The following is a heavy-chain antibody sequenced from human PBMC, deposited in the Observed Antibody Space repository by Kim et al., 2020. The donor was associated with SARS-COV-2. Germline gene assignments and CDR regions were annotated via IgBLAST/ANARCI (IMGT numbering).Heavy chain of an antibody. J-gene: IGHJ4*02. Sequence: ASVKVSCKVSGYTLTELSMHWVRQAPGKGLEWMGGFDPEDGETIYAQKFQGRVTMTEDTSTDTAYMELSSLRSEDTAVYYCATATSVITFGGVIVTPASDSFDYWGQGTLVTVSS. CDR2: FDPEDGET. CDR3: ATATSVITFGGVIVTPASDSFDY. D-gene: IGHD3-16*02. CDR1: GYTLTELS. V-gene: IGHV1-24*01.